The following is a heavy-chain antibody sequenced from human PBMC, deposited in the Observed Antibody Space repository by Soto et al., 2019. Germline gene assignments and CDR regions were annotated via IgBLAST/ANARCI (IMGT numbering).Heavy chain of an antibody. CDR1: GYTFTNHG. J-gene: IGHJ3*02. CDR3: ARDRVAGIWGDAFDS. D-gene: IGHD3-16*01. V-gene: IGHV1-18*04. Sequence: QVQLVQSGAEVKKPGASVKVSCKTSGYTFTNHGINWVRQAPGQGLEWMGWINPYNANVNYAQKLQGRVTMTTDTSTSTAYRDLRSLTSDDTAVYYCARDRVAGIWGDAFDSWGQGTMVTVSS. CDR2: INPYNANV.